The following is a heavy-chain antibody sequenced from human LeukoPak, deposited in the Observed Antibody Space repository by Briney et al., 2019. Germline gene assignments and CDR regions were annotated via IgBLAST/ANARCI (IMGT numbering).Heavy chain of an antibody. CDR1: GFVFSSYW. CDR3: ASYCSGGSCCDY. J-gene: IGHJ4*02. D-gene: IGHD2-15*01. V-gene: IGHV3-7*05. Sequence: GGSLRLSCAASGFVFSSYWMSWVRQAPGRGLEWVANIKHDGSGKYYVDSVKDGFTTSRDNAKNSMYLHMNSLRAEDTAVYYCASYCSGGSCCDYWGRGIMVTVSS. CDR2: IKHDGSGK.